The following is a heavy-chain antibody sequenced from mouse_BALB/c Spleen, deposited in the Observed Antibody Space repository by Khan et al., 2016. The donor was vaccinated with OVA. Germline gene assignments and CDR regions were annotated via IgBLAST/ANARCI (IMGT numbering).Heavy chain of an antibody. Sequence: QVQLKQSGAELAKPAASVTMSCKASGYTFTTYWMHWVKQRPGQGLEWIGYINPTSGYTDYNDKFKDRATLSADKSSSTAYMQLNSLTSEDSAVYYCTRDRIDYWGQGTTLTVSS. J-gene: IGHJ2*01. V-gene: IGHV1-7*01. CDR1: GYTFTTYW. CDR2: INPTSGYT. CDR3: TRDRIDY.